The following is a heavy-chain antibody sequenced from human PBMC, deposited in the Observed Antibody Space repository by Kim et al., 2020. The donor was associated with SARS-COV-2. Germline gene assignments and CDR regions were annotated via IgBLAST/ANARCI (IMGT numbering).Heavy chain of an antibody. Sequence: GGSLRLSCAASGFTVSSNYMSWVRQAPGKGLEWVSVIYSGGSTYYADSVKGRFTISRDNSKNTLYLQMNSLRAEDTAVYYCASHIAARHYFDYWGQGTLVTVSS. CDR2: IYSGGST. J-gene: IGHJ4*02. D-gene: IGHD6-6*01. V-gene: IGHV3-66*04. CDR3: ASHIAARHYFDY. CDR1: GFTVSSNY.